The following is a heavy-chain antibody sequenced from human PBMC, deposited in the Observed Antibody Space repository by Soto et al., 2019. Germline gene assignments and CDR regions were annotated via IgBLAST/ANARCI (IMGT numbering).Heavy chain of an antibody. CDR2: ISGSGGST. CDR3: AKFGGPIYGDYVY. J-gene: IGHJ4*02. V-gene: IGHV3-23*01. CDR1: RFTFGSYA. D-gene: IGHD4-17*01. Sequence: PGGSLRLSCAASRFTFGSYAMSWVRQAPGKGLEWVSAISGSGGSTYHADSVKGRFTISRDNSKNTLYLQMNSLRAEDTAVYYCAKFGGPIYGDYVYWGQGTLVTVSS.